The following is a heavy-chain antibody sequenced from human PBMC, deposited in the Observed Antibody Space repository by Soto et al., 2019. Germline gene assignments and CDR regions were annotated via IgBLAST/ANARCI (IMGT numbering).Heavy chain of an antibody. CDR2: IYYSGST. D-gene: IGHD3-9*01. J-gene: IGHJ4*02. V-gene: IGHV4-61*01. CDR1: GGSVSSGSYY. CDR3: ARYYDILTGPDY. Sequence: PSETLSLTCTVSGGSVSSGSYYWSWIRQPPGKGLEWIGYIYYSGSTNYNPSLKSRVTISVDTSKNQFSLKLSSVTAADTAVYYCARYYDILTGPDYWGQGTLVTVS.